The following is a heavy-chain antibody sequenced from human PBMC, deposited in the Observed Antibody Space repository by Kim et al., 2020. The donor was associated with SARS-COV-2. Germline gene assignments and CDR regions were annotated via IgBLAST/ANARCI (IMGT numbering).Heavy chain of an antibody. CDR2: IYYSGST. Sequence: SETLSLTCTVSGGSISISSYYWGWIRQPPGKGLEWIGSIYYSGSTYYNPSLKSRVTISVDTSKNQFSLKLSSVTAADTAVYYCARHQYGTDAFDIWGQGTMVTVSS. CDR3: ARHQYGTDAFDI. V-gene: IGHV4-39*01. J-gene: IGHJ3*02. CDR1: GGSISISSYY. D-gene: IGHD1-1*01.